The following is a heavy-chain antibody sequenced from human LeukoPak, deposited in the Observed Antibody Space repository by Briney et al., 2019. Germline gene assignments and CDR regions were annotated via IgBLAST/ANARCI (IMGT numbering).Heavy chain of an antibody. V-gene: IGHV3-33*08. Sequence: GGSLRLSCAASGFTFSSYAMNWVRQAPGKGLEWVAVIWYDGSNKYYADSVKGRFTISRDNSKNTLYLQMNSLRAEDTAVYYCARDLQMAPDYWGQGTLVTVSS. CDR1: GFTFSSYA. J-gene: IGHJ4*02. CDR3: ARDLQMAPDY. D-gene: IGHD2-8*01. CDR2: IWYDGSNK.